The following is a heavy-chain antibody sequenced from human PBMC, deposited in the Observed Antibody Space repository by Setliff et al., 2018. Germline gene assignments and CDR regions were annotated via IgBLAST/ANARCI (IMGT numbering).Heavy chain of an antibody. CDR1: GFTFSAHG. D-gene: IGHD5-12*01. J-gene: IGHJ6*02. Sequence: GGSLRLSCAASGFTFSAHGMNWVRQVPGKGLEWVSTINWDGRTRAYTDSVKGRFTISRDDSNNTLYLQMTSLRAEDTAVYYCAGCGYGQYYAMDVWGQGTTVTVSS. CDR3: AGCGYGQYYAMDV. CDR2: INWDGRTR. V-gene: IGHV3-20*04.